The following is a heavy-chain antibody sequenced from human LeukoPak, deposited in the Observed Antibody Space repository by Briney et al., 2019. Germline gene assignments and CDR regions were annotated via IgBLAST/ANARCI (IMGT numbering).Heavy chain of an antibody. CDR1: GFTFSSYSMN. Sequence: GSLRLSCAASGFTFSSYSMNWVRQPPGKGLEWIGSIYYSGSTYYNPSLKSRVTISVDTSKNQFSLKLSSVTAADTAVYYCAILDGDDYWGQGTLVTVSS. CDR2: IYYSGST. D-gene: IGHD3-3*01. J-gene: IGHJ4*02. V-gene: IGHV4-59*05. CDR3: AILDGDDY.